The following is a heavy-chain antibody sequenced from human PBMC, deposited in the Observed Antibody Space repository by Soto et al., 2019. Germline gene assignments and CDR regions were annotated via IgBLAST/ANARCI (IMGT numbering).Heavy chain of an antibody. Sequence: PGGSLRLSCAPSGFTVSNNYMNWVRQAPGKGLEWVSIIYSDGSTYYADYVKGRLTISRDNSKNTLYLQMDSLRAEDTAVYFCARGLKIRHDAFDLWGPGTMVTVSS. V-gene: IGHV3-53*01. CDR3: ARGLKIRHDAFDL. CDR1: GFTVSNNY. J-gene: IGHJ3*01. CDR2: IYSDGST. D-gene: IGHD3-22*01.